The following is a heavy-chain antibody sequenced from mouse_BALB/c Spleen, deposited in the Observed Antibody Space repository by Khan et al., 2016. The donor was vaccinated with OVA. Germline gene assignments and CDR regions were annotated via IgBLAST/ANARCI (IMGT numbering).Heavy chain of an antibody. J-gene: IGHJ3*01. Sequence: QVQLKESGAELVKPGASVKLSCKASGYTFSSYYMYWVKQRPGHGLEWIGGINPNTGGTNFNEKFKTKATLTVDKSSSTAYMQLSSLTSEDSALFYCTRSGYASPFAYWGQGTLVAVSA. V-gene: IGHV1S81*02. CDR1: GYTFSSYY. D-gene: IGHD6-1*01. CDR3: TRSGYASPFAY. CDR2: INPNTGGT.